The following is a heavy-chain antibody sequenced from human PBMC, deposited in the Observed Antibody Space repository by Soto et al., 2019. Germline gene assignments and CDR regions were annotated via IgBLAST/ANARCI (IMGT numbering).Heavy chain of an antibody. V-gene: IGHV1-18*01. CDR3: TRSYGDPSSAAGFDY. D-gene: IGHD4-17*01. CDR2: ISTYNGKT. J-gene: IGHJ4*02. CDR1: GYSFSDYG. Sequence: QVQLVQSGGEVKKPGASVKVSCKASGYSFSDYGISWVRQAPGQGLEWMGWISTYNGKTNSAQKLQGRVTMTTDRSTSTTYMELRRLRSDDTAIYYCTRSYGDPSSAAGFDYWGQGTLVTVSS.